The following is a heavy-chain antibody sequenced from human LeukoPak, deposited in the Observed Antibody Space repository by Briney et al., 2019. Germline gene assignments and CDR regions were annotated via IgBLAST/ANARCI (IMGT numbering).Heavy chain of an antibody. CDR3: ATGLGPTDMFDT. V-gene: IGHV4-59*01. Sequence: KPSETLSLTCTVSGGSISSYYWSWIRQPPGKGLEWIGYINYSGSTNYNPSLKSRLTISVETSKNQFSLKLRSVTAAATAVYYCATGLGPTDMFDTWGQGNLVTVSS. J-gene: IGHJ5*02. CDR1: GGSISSYY. CDR2: INYSGST. D-gene: IGHD1-14*01.